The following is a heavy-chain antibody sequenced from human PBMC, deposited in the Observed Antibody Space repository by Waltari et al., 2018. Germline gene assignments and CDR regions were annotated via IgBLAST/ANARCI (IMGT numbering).Heavy chain of an antibody. Sequence: EVQLVESGGGLVQPGGSLRLSCAASGFTFSSYAMSWVRQAPGKGLEWVSAISGSGGSTYDADSVKGRFTISRDNSKNTRYLKMNSLRAEDTAVYYCAKWYSSSWLGAYYFDYWGQGTLVTVSS. D-gene: IGHD6-13*01. J-gene: IGHJ4*02. CDR3: AKWYSSSWLGAYYFDY. V-gene: IGHV3-23*04. CDR2: ISGSGGST. CDR1: GFTFSSYA.